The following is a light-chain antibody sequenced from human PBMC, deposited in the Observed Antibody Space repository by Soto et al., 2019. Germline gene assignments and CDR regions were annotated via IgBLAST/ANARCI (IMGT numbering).Light chain of an antibody. CDR1: QGVSSY. Sequence: EIVLTQSPATLSLSPGERATLSCRASQGVSSYLAWYQQKPGQAPRLLIYDASNRATGIPARFSGSGSGTDFTLTISSLEPEDFAVYHCQQRSNWPPTFGQGTKVDIK. CDR2: DAS. J-gene: IGKJ1*01. V-gene: IGKV3-11*01. CDR3: QQRSNWPPT.